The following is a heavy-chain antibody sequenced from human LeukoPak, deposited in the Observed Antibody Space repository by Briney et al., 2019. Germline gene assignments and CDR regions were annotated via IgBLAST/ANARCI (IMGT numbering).Heavy chain of an antibody. V-gene: IGHV4-39*07. J-gene: IGHJ5*02. CDR2: INHSGST. D-gene: IGHD5-12*01. CDR3: ARGRGPRGYSGYDFGRAPDRVWFDP. CDR1: DGSISSNSYY. Sequence: SETLSLTCTVSDGSISSNSYYWGWIRQPPGKGLEWIGEINHSGSTNYNPSLKSRVTISVDTSKNQFSLKLSSVTAADTAVYYCARGRGPRGYSGYDFGRAPDRVWFDPWGQGTLVTVSS.